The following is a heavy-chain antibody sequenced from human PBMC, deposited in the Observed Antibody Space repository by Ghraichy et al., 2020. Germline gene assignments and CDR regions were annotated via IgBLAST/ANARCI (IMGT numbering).Heavy chain of an antibody. J-gene: IGHJ5*02. CDR2: ISDTGGKT. D-gene: IGHD1-1*01. CDR1: GFAVSSST. Sequence: GGSLRLSCAASGFAVSSSTMSWVRQTPGKGLEWVSSISDTGGKTYYADSVKGRFTISRDNSKSTLFLQMNSLRVEDTAVFYCARDQATSAASVSWCQGTLVTVSS. CDR3: ARDQATSAASVS. V-gene: IGHV3-23*01.